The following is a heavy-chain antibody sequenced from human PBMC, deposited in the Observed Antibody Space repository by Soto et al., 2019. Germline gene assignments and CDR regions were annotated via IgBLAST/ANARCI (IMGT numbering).Heavy chain of an antibody. CDR1: GFSLSTSGVG. V-gene: IGHV2-5*02. CDR3: AHRPALGYCSTSSCYRPYYFDY. D-gene: IGHD2-2*02. J-gene: IGHJ4*02. Sequence: QITLKESGPALVKPTQTLTLTCTFSGFSLSTSGVGVGWIRQTPGKALEWLALIYWDDDKRYSPSLKSRLTNTKDTSKHQVVLTMTDMDPVDSATYYCAHRPALGYCSTSSCYRPYYFDYWGQGTRVTVSP. CDR2: IYWDDDK.